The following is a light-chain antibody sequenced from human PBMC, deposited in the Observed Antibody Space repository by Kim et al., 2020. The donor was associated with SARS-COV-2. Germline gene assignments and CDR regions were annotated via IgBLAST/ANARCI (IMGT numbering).Light chain of an antibody. Sequence: ASVGDRVTISCRARQSVSMNLNWDQQRPGKAPRLLIYAASSLQSGVPSRFSGSGSGTAFTLTINSLQPEDFGSYYCQQTFSTQYSFGQGTKLEI. J-gene: IGKJ2*03. CDR1: QSVSMN. V-gene: IGKV1-39*01. CDR3: QQTFSTQYS. CDR2: AAS.